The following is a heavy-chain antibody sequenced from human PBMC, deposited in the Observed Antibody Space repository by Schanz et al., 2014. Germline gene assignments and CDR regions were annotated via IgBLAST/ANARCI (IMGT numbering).Heavy chain of an antibody. D-gene: IGHD6-6*01. CDR1: GFTFGNFF. Sequence: EVQLVESGGGVVQPGGSLRLSCAASGFTFGNFFMSWVRQAPGKGLEWVANIKQDGIEKYYVDSVKGRFTISRDNAKNSLYLQMNSLTADDTAVYFCAKGRGGTSSEGLDQYYGMDVWGQGTTVTVSS. CDR2: IKQDGIEK. J-gene: IGHJ6*02. V-gene: IGHV3-7*01. CDR3: AKGRGGTSSEGLDQYYGMDV.